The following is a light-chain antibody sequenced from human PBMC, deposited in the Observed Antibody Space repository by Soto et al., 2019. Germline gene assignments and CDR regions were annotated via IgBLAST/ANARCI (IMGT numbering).Light chain of an antibody. CDR2: AAS. V-gene: IGKV1-12*01. CDR3: QQANSFPLT. Sequence: DIQMTQSPSSLSASVGDRVTITCQASQDITNNLIWYQRKPGKAPILLIYAASSLQSGVPSRFSGSGSGTDFTLTISSLQPEDFATYYCQQANSFPLTFGGGTKVDIK. CDR1: QDITNN. J-gene: IGKJ4*01.